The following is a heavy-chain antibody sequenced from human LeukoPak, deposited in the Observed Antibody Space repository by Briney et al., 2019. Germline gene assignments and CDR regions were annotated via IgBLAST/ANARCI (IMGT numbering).Heavy chain of an antibody. J-gene: IGHJ6*03. D-gene: IGHD5-18*01. CDR1: GYTFTSYD. CDR3: ARGERPDAATSGTPYFYYNYMDV. CDR2: MNPNSGNT. V-gene: IGHV1-8*01. Sequence: ASVKVSCKASGYTFTSYDINWVRQATGQGLEWMGWMNPNSGNTGYAQKFQGRVTMTRNTSISTAYMELSSLRSEDTAVYFCARGERPDAATSGTPYFYYNYMDVWGSGTTVTVSS.